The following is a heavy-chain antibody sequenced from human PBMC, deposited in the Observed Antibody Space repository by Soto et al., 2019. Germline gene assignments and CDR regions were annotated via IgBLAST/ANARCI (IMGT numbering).Heavy chain of an antibody. J-gene: IGHJ6*02. CDR1: GYTFTRYA. D-gene: IGHD2-8*02. CDR2: INAGNGNT. V-gene: IGHV1-3*01. CDR3: TRGGGVGFGDYTTGGMDV. Sequence: QVQLVQSGAEVKKPGASVKVSCKASGYTFTRYAMHWVRQAPGQRLEWMGWINAGNGNTKYLQKFQGRVTITRDTSASPAYMELSSLRSEDTAVSYCTRGGGVGFGDYTTGGMDVWGQGTTVTVSS.